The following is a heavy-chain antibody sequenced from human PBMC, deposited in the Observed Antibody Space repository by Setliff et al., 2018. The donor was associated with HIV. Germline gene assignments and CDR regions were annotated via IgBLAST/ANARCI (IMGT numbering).Heavy chain of an antibody. V-gene: IGHV3-48*03. D-gene: IGHD4-4*01. Sequence: GGSLRLSCATSGFAFDIYDMNWVRQAPGKGLESVSYISNTGSTIYYADSVKGRFTISRDSAKASLYLQMSDLKTEDTGVYYCAADVPNFSDDYIPIDYWGRGTLVTVSS. CDR2: ISNTGSTI. J-gene: IGHJ4*02. CDR1: GFAFDIYD. CDR3: AADVPNFSDDYIPIDY.